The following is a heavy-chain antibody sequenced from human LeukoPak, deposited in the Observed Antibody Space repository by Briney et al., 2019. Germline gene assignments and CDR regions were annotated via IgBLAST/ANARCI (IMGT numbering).Heavy chain of an antibody. CDR1: GFTFSSYS. CDR2: ISSSSSYI. V-gene: IGHV3-21*01. CDR3: AREPRQIAAAKINWFDP. Sequence: PGGSLRLSCAASGFTFSSYSMNWVRQAPGKGLEWVSSISSSSSYIYYADSVKGRFTISRDNAKNSLYLQMNSLRAEDTAVYYCAREPRQIAAAKINWFDPWGQGTLVTVSS. D-gene: IGHD6-13*01. J-gene: IGHJ5*02.